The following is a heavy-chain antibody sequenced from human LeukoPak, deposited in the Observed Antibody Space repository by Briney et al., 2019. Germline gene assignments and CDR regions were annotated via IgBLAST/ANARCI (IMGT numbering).Heavy chain of an antibody. J-gene: IGHJ4*02. CDR3: ARDRSYSSSWRDYFDY. CDR1: GFTFSSYA. Sequence: GGSLRLSCAASGFTFSSYAMHWVRQAPGKGLEWVAVISYDGSNKYYADSVKGQFTISRDNSKNTLYLQMNSLRAEDTAVYYCARDRSYSSSWRDYFDYWGQGTLVTVSS. CDR2: ISYDGSNK. V-gene: IGHV3-30*04. D-gene: IGHD6-13*01.